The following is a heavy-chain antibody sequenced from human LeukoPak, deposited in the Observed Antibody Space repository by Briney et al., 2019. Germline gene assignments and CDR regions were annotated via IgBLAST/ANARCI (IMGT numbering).Heavy chain of an antibody. D-gene: IGHD1-26*01. CDR1: GGTFSSYA. J-gene: IGHJ5*02. CDR2: IIPIFGTA. V-gene: IGHV1-69*05. Sequence: SVKVSCKASGGTFSSYAISWVRQAPGQGLGWMGGIIPIFGTANYAQKFQGRVTITTDESTSTACMELSSLRSEDTAVYYCARGYVVGATTGWFDPWGQGTLVTVSS. CDR3: ARGYVVGATTGWFDP.